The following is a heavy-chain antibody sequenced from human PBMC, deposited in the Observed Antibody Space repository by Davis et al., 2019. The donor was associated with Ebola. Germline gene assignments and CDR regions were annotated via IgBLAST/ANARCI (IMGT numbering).Heavy chain of an antibody. CDR3: ARFRSEEQLGDAFDI. D-gene: IGHD6-6*01. CDR2: INPSGGST. Sequence: ASVKVSCKASGYTFTSYYMHWVRQAPGQGLEWMGIINPSGGSTSYAQKFQGRVTMTRDTSTSTVYMELSSLRSEDTAVYYCARFRSEEQLGDAFDIWGQGTMVTVSS. V-gene: IGHV1-46*01. CDR1: GYTFTSYY. J-gene: IGHJ3*02.